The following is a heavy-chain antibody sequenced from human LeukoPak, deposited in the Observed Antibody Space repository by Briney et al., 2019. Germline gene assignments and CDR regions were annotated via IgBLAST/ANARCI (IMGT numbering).Heavy chain of an antibody. Sequence: SETLSLTCTVSGVSISSYYWSWIRQPAGEGLEWIGRTYTSGSTNYNPSLKSRVTMSVDTSKNQFSLKLSSVTAADTAVYYCARTVDTAMFYEYWGQGTLVTVSS. J-gene: IGHJ4*02. CDR1: GVSISSYY. V-gene: IGHV4-4*07. D-gene: IGHD5-18*01. CDR2: TYTSGST. CDR3: ARTVDTAMFYEY.